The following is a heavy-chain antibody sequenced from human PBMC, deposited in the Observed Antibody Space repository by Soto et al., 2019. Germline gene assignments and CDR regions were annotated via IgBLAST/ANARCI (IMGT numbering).Heavy chain of an antibody. CDR1: GYTFTSYY. V-gene: IGHV1-46*01. Sequence: ASVKVSCKASGYTFTSYYMHWVRQAPGQGLEWMGIINPSGGSTSYAQKFQGRVTMTRDTSTSTVYMELSSLRSEDTAVYYCARDHPYCTNGVCYTSYYGMDVWGQGTTVTVSS. J-gene: IGHJ6*02. D-gene: IGHD2-8*01. CDR2: INPSGGST. CDR3: ARDHPYCTNGVCYTSYYGMDV.